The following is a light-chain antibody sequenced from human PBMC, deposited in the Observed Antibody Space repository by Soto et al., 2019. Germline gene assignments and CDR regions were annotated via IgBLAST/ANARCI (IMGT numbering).Light chain of an antibody. Sequence: EIVLTQFPGTLSLSPGERATLSCWASQSVSSCYLAWYQQKPGQAPRLLIYDAYSRATGIPDRFSGSGSGTDFPLTISSLAPQDFAVDYCQQYGSSLLTFGGGTKVELQ. J-gene: IGKJ4*01. V-gene: IGKV3-20*01. CDR3: QQYGSSLLT. CDR2: DAY. CDR1: QSVSSCY.